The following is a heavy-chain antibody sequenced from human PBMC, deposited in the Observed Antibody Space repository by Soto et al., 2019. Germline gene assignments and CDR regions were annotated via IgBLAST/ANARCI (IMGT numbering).Heavy chain of an antibody. CDR1: GFTFSSYG. Sequence: QVQLVESGGGVVQPGRSLRLSCAASGFTFSSYGMHWVRQAPGKGLEWVAVIWYDGSNKYYADSVKGRFTISRDNSKNTLYLQMNSLRAEDTAVYYCARDGEGSGSYLFDYWGQGTLVTVSS. V-gene: IGHV3-33*01. J-gene: IGHJ4*02. CDR2: IWYDGSNK. CDR3: ARDGEGSGSYLFDY. D-gene: IGHD3-10*01.